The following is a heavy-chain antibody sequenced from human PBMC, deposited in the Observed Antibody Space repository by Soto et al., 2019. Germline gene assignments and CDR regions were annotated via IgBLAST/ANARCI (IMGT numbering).Heavy chain of an antibody. V-gene: IGHV1-18*01. J-gene: IGHJ1*01. CDR3: ARGGSSWSAEYYQH. D-gene: IGHD6-13*01. CDR2: ISGYNGNT. CDR1: GYTFTNYG. Sequence: QVQLVQSGAEVKKPGASVKVSCKASGYTFTNYGISWVRQAPGQGPEWMGWISGYNGNTKYAQTLQGRVTMTTDTSTSTDYMELRSLRSDATAVYYCARGGSSWSAEYYQHWGQGTLVIVSS.